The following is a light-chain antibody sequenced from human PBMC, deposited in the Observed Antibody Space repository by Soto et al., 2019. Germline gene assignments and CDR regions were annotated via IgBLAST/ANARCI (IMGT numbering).Light chain of an antibody. V-gene: IGLV2-14*01. CDR3: YSYTSSSTYV. CDR2: DVT. Sequence: QSALTQPASVSGSPGQSITISCTGTSSDVGGYNSVSWYQQPPDKAPKLMICDVTNRPLGVSNRFSGSKSGNTASLTISGXXXXDEGDYYCYSYTSSSTYVFGTGTKLTVL. CDR1: SSDVGGYNS. J-gene: IGLJ1*01.